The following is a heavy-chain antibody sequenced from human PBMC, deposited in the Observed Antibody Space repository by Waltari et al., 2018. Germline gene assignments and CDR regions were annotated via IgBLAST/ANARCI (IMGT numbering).Heavy chain of an antibody. CDR1: GGSISGYY. Sequence: QVRLQESGPGLVKPSETLSLTCTVFGGSISGYYWRWIRQPPGKGLEWIGYTGNKYNPSLRGRVTISLDTSKNQFSLKLTSVTAADTAVYYCVRSYTETTAPIAGYWGQGTLVTVSS. J-gene: IGHJ4*02. D-gene: IGHD4-17*01. CDR3: VRSYTETTAPIAGY. CDR2: TGN. V-gene: IGHV4-59*01.